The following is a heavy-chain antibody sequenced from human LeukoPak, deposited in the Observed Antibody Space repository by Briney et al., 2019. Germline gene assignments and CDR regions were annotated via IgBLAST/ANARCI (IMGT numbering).Heavy chain of an antibody. V-gene: IGHV1-69*13. J-gene: IGHJ6*02. Sequence: SVKVSCKASGGTFSSHAISWVRQAPGQGLEWMGGIIPIFGTANYAQKFQGRVTITADESTSTAYMELSSLRSEDTAVYYCARGANYGDYSDYYYGMDVWGQGTTVTVSS. CDR1: GGTFSSHA. CDR2: IIPIFGTA. D-gene: IGHD4-17*01. CDR3: ARGANYGDYSDYYYGMDV.